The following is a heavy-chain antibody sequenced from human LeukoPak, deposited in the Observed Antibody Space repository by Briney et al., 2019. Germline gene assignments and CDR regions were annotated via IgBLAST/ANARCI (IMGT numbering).Heavy chain of an antibody. CDR2: VFDSGGT. CDR3: ARHAIDSSGYYLHYFDY. J-gene: IGHJ4*02. CDR1: GGSISNYW. V-gene: IGHV4-59*08. Sequence: SETLSLTCTVSGGSISNYWWSWVRQPPGKGLEWIGYVFDSGGTNYNPSLKSRVTISVDTSKKQFSLKLSSVTAADTAVYYCARHAIDSSGYYLHYFDYWGQGTLVTVSS. D-gene: IGHD3-22*01.